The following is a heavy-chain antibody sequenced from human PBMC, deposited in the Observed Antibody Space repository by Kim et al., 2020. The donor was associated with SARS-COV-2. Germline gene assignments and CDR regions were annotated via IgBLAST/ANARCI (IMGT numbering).Heavy chain of an antibody. Sequence: YYADSVKGRFTISRDNSKNTLYLQMSSLRAEDTAVYYCVKNSYGHWYFDLWGRGTLVTVSS. V-gene: IGHV3-64D*09. J-gene: IGHJ2*01. D-gene: IGHD5-18*01. CDR3: VKNSYGHWYFDL.